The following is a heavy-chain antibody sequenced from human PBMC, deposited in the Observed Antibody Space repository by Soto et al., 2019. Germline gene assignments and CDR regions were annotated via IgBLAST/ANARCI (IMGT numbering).Heavy chain of an antibody. J-gene: IGHJ4*02. CDR3: ARRSSGWYFDY. CDR2: ISGSGDST. CDR1: GFSFSSYA. V-gene: IGHV3-23*01. D-gene: IGHD6-19*01. Sequence: EVQLLESGGGLVQPGGSLRLSCAASGFSFSSYAMNWVRQAPGKGLEWVSVISGSGDSTYYADSVKGRFTISRDNSKNTRYLQMISLRAEDPAVYYCARRSSGWYFDYWGQGTLVIVSS.